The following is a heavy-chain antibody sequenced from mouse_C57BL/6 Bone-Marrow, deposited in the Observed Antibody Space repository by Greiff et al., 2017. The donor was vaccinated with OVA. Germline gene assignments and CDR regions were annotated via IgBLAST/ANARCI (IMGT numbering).Heavy chain of an antibody. V-gene: IGHV1-64*01. CDR3: ANYDGYYPYAMDY. J-gene: IGHJ4*01. D-gene: IGHD2-3*01. CDR1: GYTFTSYW. CDR2: IYPNSGST. Sequence: QVQLQQPGAELVKPGASVKLSCKASGYTFTSYWMHWVKQRPGQGLEWIGMIYPNSGSTNYNEKFKSKATLTVDKSSSTAYMQLSSLTSEDSAVYYCANYDGYYPYAMDYWGQGTSVTVSS.